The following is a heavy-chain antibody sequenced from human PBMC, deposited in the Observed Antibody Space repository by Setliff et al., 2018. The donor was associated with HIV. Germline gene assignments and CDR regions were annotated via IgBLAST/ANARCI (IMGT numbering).Heavy chain of an antibody. J-gene: IGHJ4*02. Sequence: SETLSLTCTVSGGSISNYYWSWIRQPPGKGLEWIGYIYYSGSTNYNPSLKSRVTISVDTSKNQFSLKLSSVTAADTAVYYCARGLYDSSGYYRVFDYWGQGALVTVSS. CDR3: ARGLYDSSGYYRVFDY. D-gene: IGHD3-22*01. CDR2: IYYSGST. V-gene: IGHV4-59*01. CDR1: GGSISNYY.